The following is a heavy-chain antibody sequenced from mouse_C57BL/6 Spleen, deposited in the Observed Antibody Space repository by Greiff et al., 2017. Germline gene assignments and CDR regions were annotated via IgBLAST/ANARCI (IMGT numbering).Heavy chain of an antibody. V-gene: IGHV3-6*01. CDR1: GYSITSGYY. CDR2: ISYDGSN. Sequence: EVQLQESGPGLVKPSQSLSLTCSVTGYSITSGYYWNWIRQFPGNKLEWMGYISYDGSNNYNPSLKNRISITRDTSKNQFFLKLNSVTTEDTATYYCARGLGPGFDYWGKGTTLTVSS. CDR3: ARGLGPGFDY. D-gene: IGHD4-1*01. J-gene: IGHJ2*01.